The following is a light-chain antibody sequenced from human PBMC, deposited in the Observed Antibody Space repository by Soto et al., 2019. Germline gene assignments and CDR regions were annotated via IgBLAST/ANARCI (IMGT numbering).Light chain of an antibody. Sequence: EIVMTQSPATLSLSPGERAALSCRASQSINSELAWYQQKPGQPPRLLIYAASTRATGVPARFSGSESGSEFTLTISGLQSEDFAVYYYQQGDNWPLTFGQGTRLEI. CDR1: QSINSE. CDR2: AAS. V-gene: IGKV3-15*01. CDR3: QQGDNWPLT. J-gene: IGKJ2*01.